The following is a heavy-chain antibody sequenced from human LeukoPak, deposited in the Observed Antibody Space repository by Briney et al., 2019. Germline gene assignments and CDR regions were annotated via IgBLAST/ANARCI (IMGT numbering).Heavy chain of an antibody. D-gene: IGHD3-10*01. J-gene: IGHJ3*02. V-gene: IGHV1-18*01. CDR1: RYTFTSYL. CDR3: ARVSPYYYGSGMSAFDI. CDR2: ISANNGNT. Sequence: ASVKVPCKASRYTFTSYLISWVRQAPGQGLEWMGCISANNGNTNYAQKLQGRVTMTTDTSTSTDYMELRSLRSDDTAVYYCARVSPYYYGSGMSAFDIWGQGTMVTVSS.